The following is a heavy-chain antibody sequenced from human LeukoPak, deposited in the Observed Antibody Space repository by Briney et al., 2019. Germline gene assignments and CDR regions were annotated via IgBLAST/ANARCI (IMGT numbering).Heavy chain of an antibody. D-gene: IGHD6-19*01. CDR2: IIPIFGTA. CDR1: GGTFSSYA. V-gene: IGHV1-69*06. J-gene: IGHJ6*03. Sequence: GASVKVSCKASGGTFSSYAISWVRQAPGQGLEWMGGIIPIFGTANYAQKFQGRVTITADKSTSTAYMELSSLRSEDTAVYYCARGIFSGWPDYYYYMDVWGKGTTVTVSS. CDR3: ARGIFSGWPDYYYYMDV.